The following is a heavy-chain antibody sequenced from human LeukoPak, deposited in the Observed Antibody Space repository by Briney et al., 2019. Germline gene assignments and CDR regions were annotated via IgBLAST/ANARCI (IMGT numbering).Heavy chain of an antibody. Sequence: GESLKISCKGSGYSFTNYWIGWVRQMPGKGLEWMGIIYPGDSDTRYSPSFQGQVTISVDKSISTAYLQWSTLKTSDTAMYYCTRQTYTSAWTNDYWGQGTLVTVSS. V-gene: IGHV5-51*01. D-gene: IGHD6-19*01. CDR1: GYSFTNYW. CDR2: IYPGDSDT. J-gene: IGHJ4*02. CDR3: TRQTYTSAWTNDY.